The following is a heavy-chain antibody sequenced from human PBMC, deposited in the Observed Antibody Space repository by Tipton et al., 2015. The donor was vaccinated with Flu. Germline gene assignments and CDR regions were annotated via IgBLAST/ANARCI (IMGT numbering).Heavy chain of an antibody. CDR1: GGSISSGSYY. J-gene: IGHJ4*02. CDR2: LHISGII. V-gene: IGHV4-61*02. D-gene: IGHD6-19*01. Sequence: LRLSCTVSGGSISSGSYYWSWIRQAAGKGLEWIGRLHISGIINYNPSLKSRVTISVDTSKNQFSLKLSSVTAADTAVYYCARGLKYGSGSGWAPDDHWGQGTLVTVSS. CDR3: ARGLKYGSGSGWAPDDH.